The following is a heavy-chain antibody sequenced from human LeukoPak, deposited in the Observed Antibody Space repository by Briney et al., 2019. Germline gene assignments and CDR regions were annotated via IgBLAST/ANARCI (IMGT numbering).Heavy chain of an antibody. V-gene: IGHV2-5*02. J-gene: IGHJ6*02. Sequence: SGPTLVKPTQTLTLTCTFSGFSLSTSGVGVGWIRQPPGKALEWLALIYWDDDKRYSPSLKSRLTITKDTSKNQVVLTMTNMDPVDTATYYCAHRHCSSTHCYSRTFYYYGMDVWGQGTTVTVSS. CDR2: IYWDDDK. D-gene: IGHD2-2*01. CDR3: AHRHCSSTHCYSRTFYYYGMDV. CDR1: GFSLSTSGVG.